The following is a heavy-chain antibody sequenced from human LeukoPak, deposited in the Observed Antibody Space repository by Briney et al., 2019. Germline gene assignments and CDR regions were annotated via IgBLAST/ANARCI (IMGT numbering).Heavy chain of an antibody. J-gene: IGHJ4*02. CDR2: INPSGGST. CDR3: ARDTGVVITPHHAFYG. Sequence: ASVKVSCKASGYTFTSYYMHWVRQAPGQGLAWMGIINPSGGSTSYAQKFQGRVTMTRDTSTSTVYMELSSLRSEDTAVYYCARDTGVVITPHHAFYGRGQGTLVTVSS. V-gene: IGHV1-46*03. CDR1: GYTFTSYY. D-gene: IGHD3-3*01.